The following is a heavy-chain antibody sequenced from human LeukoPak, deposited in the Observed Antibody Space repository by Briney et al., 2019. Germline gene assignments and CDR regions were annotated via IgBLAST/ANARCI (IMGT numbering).Heavy chain of an antibody. CDR3: ARTNLDCKSGVCYDY. CDR2: IIPIFGTA. CDR1: GGTFSSYA. Sequence: SVKVSCKASGGTFSSYAISWVRQAPGQGLEWMGGIIPIFGTANYAQKFQGRVTITTDESTSTAYMELRSLRSDDTAVYYCARTNLDCKSGVCYDYWGQGTPVTVSS. D-gene: IGHD2-8*01. J-gene: IGHJ4*02. V-gene: IGHV1-69*05.